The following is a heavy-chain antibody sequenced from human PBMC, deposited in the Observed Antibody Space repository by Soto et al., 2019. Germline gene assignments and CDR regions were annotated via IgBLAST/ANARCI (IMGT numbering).Heavy chain of an antibody. J-gene: IGHJ4*02. V-gene: IGHV3-23*01. CDR1: GFTFSSNV. D-gene: IGHD6-6*01. CDR3: AKDSNKYSSSLRGRYFDY. CDR2: ISGGGSKT. Sequence: EVQLLESGGGSVQRGGSLRLSCAASGFTFSSNVMGWVRQAPVKGLEWVAGISGGGSKTFYADSVKGRFTISRDNSKNTLLLQINNLRDEDTAIYYCAKDSNKYSSSLRGRYFDYWGQGILVTVSS.